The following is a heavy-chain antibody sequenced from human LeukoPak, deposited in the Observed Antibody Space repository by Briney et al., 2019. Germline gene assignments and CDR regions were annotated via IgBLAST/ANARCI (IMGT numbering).Heavy chain of an antibody. V-gene: IGHV3-30*18. CDR2: ISYDGSNK. Sequence: GGSLRLSCAASGFTFSSYGMHWVRQAPGKGLEWVAVISYDGSNKYYADSVKGRFTISRDNSKNTLYLQMNSLRAEDTAVYYCAKNGGDSSGYYYGYWGQGTLVTVSS. CDR3: AKNGGDSSGYYYGY. J-gene: IGHJ4*02. D-gene: IGHD3-22*01. CDR1: GFTFSSYG.